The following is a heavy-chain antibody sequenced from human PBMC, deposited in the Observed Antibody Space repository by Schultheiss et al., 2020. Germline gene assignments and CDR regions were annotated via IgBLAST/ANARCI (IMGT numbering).Heavy chain of an antibody. CDR2: IWYDGSNK. Sequence: GGSLRLSCAASGFTFSSYGMHWVRQAPGKGLEWVAVIWYDGSNKYYADSVKGRFTISRDNAKNTLYLQMNSLRAEDTAVYYCARRIVGATASYYFDYWGQGTLVTVSS. V-gene: IGHV3-33*08. CDR1: GFTFSSYG. CDR3: ARRIVGATASYYFDY. D-gene: IGHD1-26*01. J-gene: IGHJ4*02.